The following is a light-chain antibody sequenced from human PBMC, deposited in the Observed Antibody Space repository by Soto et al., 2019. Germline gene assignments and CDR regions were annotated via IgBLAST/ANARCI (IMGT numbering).Light chain of an antibody. V-gene: IGKV3D-20*02. CDR3: QHRSNWPGTWT. CDR2: GAS. CDR1: QSVSNRY. Sequence: EIVWTPSPGTLSFSPVEISTLSCWAIQSVSNRYLAWYQQKPGQAPRLLIYGASSRATGIPDRFSGSGSGTDFTLTITSLEPEDFAVYYCQHRSNWPGTWTCGQGTKGDIK. J-gene: IGKJ1*01.